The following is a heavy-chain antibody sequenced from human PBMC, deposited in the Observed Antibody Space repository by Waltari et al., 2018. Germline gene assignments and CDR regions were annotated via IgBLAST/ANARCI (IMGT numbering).Heavy chain of an antibody. CDR2: IYYSGST. V-gene: IGHV4-39*07. D-gene: IGHD3-16*01. CDR1: GAYFESSSHY. J-gene: IGHJ4*02. Sequence: QVQLQESGPGLVKPSETLSLTCSVAGAYFESSSHYWGWVRQPPGKGLEWIGSIYYSGSTYYNPSLKRRVNMSVDTANYQFSLKVTSVTAAVTAIYSCAITAYDHLPGYPTLDHWGQGILVTVSS. CDR3: AITAYDHLPGYPTLDH.